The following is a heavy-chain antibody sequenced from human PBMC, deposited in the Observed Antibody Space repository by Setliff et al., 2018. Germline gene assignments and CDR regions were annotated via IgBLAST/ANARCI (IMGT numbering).Heavy chain of an antibody. CDR3: AKDPNGDYVGAFDS. Sequence: PGGSLRLSCEASGFSFREYYMSWIRQAPGKGLEWVSYISVSGTYIDYADSVKGRFTISRDNAKNTLYLQMNSLRVEDTAVYHCAKDPNGDYVGAFDSWGHGTLVTVSS. J-gene: IGHJ5*01. D-gene: IGHD4-17*01. CDR2: ISVSGTYI. CDR1: GFSFREYY. V-gene: IGHV3-11*05.